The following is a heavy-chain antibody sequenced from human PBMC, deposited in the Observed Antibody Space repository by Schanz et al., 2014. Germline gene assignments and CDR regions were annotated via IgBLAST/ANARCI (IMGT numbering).Heavy chain of an antibody. CDR2: ISSSSSYI. J-gene: IGHJ4*02. CDR1: GFTVSSDH. V-gene: IGHV3-21*01. Sequence: EVQLVESGGGFVQPGGSLGLSCVVSGFTVSSDHMSWVRQAPGKGLEWVSSISSSSSYIYYADSVKGRFTISRDNAKNSLYLQMNSLRAEDTAVYYCAIIGVMVAVAGTRADYWGQGTLVTVSS. CDR3: AIIGVMVAVAGTRADY. D-gene: IGHD6-19*01.